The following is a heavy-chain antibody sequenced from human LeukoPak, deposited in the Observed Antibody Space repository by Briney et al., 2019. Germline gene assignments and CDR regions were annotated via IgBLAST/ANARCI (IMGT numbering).Heavy chain of an antibody. Sequence: GESLKISCKGSGYTFTNYWIAWVRQMPGKGLEWMGIIYPGNSDTRYSPSFQGQVTNSADKSITSAYLQWSSLKASDTAVYYCARHYNSWTNINPLDFWGQGTLVTVSS. J-gene: IGHJ4*02. D-gene: IGHD6-13*01. CDR2: IYPGNSDT. CDR3: ARHYNSWTNINPLDF. V-gene: IGHV5-51*01. CDR1: GYTFTNYW.